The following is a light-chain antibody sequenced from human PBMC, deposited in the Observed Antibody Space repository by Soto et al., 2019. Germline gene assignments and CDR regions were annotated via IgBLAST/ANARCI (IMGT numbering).Light chain of an antibody. CDR3: QQYYAWQLT. Sequence: DKLMSQSPATLSVSTGERVTLSCRASQNIHNHMSWFLQKPGQTPRLLIYDAIIRAPDVQARFSGSWSGTEFTLTINSLQSEYFEVYYCQQYYAWQLTFDGGTKVEIK. CDR1: QNIHNH. V-gene: IGKV3-15*01. J-gene: IGKJ4*01. CDR2: DAI.